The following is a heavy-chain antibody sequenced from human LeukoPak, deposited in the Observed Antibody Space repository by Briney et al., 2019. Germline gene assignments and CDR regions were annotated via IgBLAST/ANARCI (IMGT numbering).Heavy chain of an antibody. CDR3: VRLTGVRSSFGMDV. J-gene: IGHJ6*02. V-gene: IGHV4-59*08. D-gene: IGHD1-20*01. CDR1: GGSISSYY. Sequence: PSETLSLTCTVSGGSISSYYWSWIRQPPGTELEWIGFIYHTGSTDYNPSLKSRVTMSVDTSKNQISLKVISVTAADTAVYYCVRLTGVRSSFGMDVWGQGTTATVSS. CDR2: IYHTGST.